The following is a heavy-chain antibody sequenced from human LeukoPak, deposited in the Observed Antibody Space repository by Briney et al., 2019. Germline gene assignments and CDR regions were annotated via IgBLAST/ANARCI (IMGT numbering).Heavy chain of an antibody. CDR2: IYSGGLT. CDR3: AKDEAAAGGGLHH. J-gene: IGHJ4*02. Sequence: GGSLRLSCAASGFDVSSKFMTWVRQAPGKGLEWVSVIYSGGLTFYADSVQGRFTISRDNSKNTVYLHMNDLKADDTAVYYCAKDEAAAGGGLHHWGQGTLVIVSS. D-gene: IGHD6-13*01. V-gene: IGHV3-53*01. CDR1: GFDVSSKF.